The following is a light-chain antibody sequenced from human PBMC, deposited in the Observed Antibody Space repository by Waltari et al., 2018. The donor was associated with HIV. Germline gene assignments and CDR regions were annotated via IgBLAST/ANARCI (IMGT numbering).Light chain of an antibody. V-gene: IGKV3-15*01. J-gene: IGKJ4*01. CDR2: GAS. CDR3: QQYDNWPPLT. Sequence: EIVMTQSPATLSVSPGDRATLSCRASQSVSSNLAWYQQKPGQTPRLLIYGASTSATGIPARFSGGGSGTEFTLTISSLQSEDFAVYYCQQYDNWPPLTFGGGTKVEIK. CDR1: QSVSSN.